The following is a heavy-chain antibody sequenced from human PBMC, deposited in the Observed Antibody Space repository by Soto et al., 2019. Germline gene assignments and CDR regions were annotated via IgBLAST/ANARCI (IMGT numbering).Heavy chain of an antibody. V-gene: IGHV3-30*18. Sequence: GGSLRLSCAASGFTFSSYGMHWVRQAPGKGLEWVAVISYDGSNKYYADSVKGRFTISRDNSKNTLYLQMNSLRAEDTAVYYCAKGVLQQLAVYYFDYWGQGTLVTVSS. CDR1: GFTFSSYG. D-gene: IGHD6-13*01. J-gene: IGHJ4*02. CDR2: ISYDGSNK. CDR3: AKGVLQQLAVYYFDY.